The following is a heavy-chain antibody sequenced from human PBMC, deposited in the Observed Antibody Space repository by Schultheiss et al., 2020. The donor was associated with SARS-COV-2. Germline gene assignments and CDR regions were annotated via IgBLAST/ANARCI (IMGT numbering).Heavy chain of an antibody. Sequence: SETLSLTCTVSGYSISSGYYWGWIRQPAGKGLEWIGRIYASGSTNYNPSLKGRVTISVDTSKNQFSLKLNSMTAADTAVYYCARGGDYGSGSYWGNWFDPWGQGTLVTVSS. D-gene: IGHD3-10*01. CDR1: GYSISSGYY. CDR2: IYASGST. J-gene: IGHJ5*02. CDR3: ARGGDYGSGSYWGNWFDP. V-gene: IGHV4-38-2*02.